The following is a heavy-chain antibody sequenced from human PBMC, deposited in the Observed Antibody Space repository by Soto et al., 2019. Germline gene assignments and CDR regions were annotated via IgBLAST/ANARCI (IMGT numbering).Heavy chain of an antibody. D-gene: IGHD2-8*01. Sequence: LRLSCAASGFAFQTYTMEWLRQPPGKGLEWVSSITISGNYIYYADSVKGRFTISRDNGRNSVCLQMNSLRAEDTAVYYCAKVGVLRTNFRWFDLWGQGTLVTVSS. CDR3: AKVGVLRTNFRWFDL. J-gene: IGHJ5*02. V-gene: IGHV3-21*01. CDR1: GFAFQTYT. CDR2: ITISGNYI.